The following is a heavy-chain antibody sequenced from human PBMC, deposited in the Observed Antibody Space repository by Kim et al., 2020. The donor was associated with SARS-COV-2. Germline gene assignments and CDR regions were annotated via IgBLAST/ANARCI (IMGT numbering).Heavy chain of an antibody. J-gene: IGHJ4*02. Sequence: LQGRVTMTTDTSTSTAYMELRSLRSDDTAVYYCARGLDYYGSGSYYVFDYWGQGTLVTVSS. V-gene: IGHV1-18*01. CDR3: ARGLDYYGSGSYYVFDY. D-gene: IGHD3-10*01.